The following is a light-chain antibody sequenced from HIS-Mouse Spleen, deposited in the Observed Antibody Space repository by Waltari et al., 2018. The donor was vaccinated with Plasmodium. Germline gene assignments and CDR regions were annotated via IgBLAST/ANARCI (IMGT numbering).Light chain of an antibody. CDR1: SSDVGGYNY. Sequence: QSALTQPASVSGSPGPSITIPCTGTSSDVGGYNYVSWYQQNPGEAPKLMIYEVSNRPSGVSNRFSGSKSGTTAARTISGLQAEDEAEYFCSSYTSSITLDVFGTGTKVTVL. CDR2: EVS. J-gene: IGLJ1*01. CDR3: SSYTSSITLDV. V-gene: IGLV2-14*01.